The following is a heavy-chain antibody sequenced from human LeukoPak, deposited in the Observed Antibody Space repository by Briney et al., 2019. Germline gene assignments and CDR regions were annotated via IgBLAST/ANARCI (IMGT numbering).Heavy chain of an antibody. Sequence: LRLSCAASGFTFDDYAMHWVRQAPGKGLEWVSGISWKSGSIGYADSVKGRFTISRDNSKNTLYLQMNSLRVEDTAVYYCARDLKQLVRGGTFDYWGQGILVTVSS. CDR3: ARDLKQLVRGGTFDY. V-gene: IGHV3-9*01. CDR2: ISWKSGSI. CDR1: GFTFDDYA. J-gene: IGHJ4*02. D-gene: IGHD6-6*01.